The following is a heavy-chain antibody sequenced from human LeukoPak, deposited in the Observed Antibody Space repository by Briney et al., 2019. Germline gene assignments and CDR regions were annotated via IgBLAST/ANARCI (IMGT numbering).Heavy chain of an antibody. D-gene: IGHD3-10*01. CDR3: ARDYYGSGSYQDY. V-gene: IGHV1-2*02. CDR1: GYTFTSYG. Sequence: GASVKVSCKASGYTFTSYGISWVRQAPGQGLEWMGWINPNSGGTNYAQKFQGRVTMTRDTSISTAYMELSRLRSDDTAVYYCARDYYGSGSYQDYWGQGTLVTVSS. J-gene: IGHJ4*02. CDR2: INPNSGGT.